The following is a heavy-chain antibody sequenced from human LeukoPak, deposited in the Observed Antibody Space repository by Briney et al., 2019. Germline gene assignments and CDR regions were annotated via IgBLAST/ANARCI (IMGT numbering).Heavy chain of an antibody. V-gene: IGHV3-30-3*01. D-gene: IGHD5-24*01. Sequence: GGSLRLSCAASGFTFSSYAMHWVRQAPGKGLEWVAVISYDGSNKYYADSVKGRFTISRDNSKNTLYLQMNSLRSDDTAVYYCARDRGFFDYWGQGTLVTVSS. CDR1: GFTFSSYA. J-gene: IGHJ4*02. CDR3: ARDRGFFDY. CDR2: ISYDGSNK.